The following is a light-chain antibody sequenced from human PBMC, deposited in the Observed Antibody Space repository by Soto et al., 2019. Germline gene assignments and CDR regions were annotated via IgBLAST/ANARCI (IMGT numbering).Light chain of an antibody. CDR1: QSVSTS. Sequence: IQMTQSPSSLSASVGDRVTISCRASQSVSTSLNWYQQKAGTAPRLLIYGASSVKSGVPPRFSGSGSGRDFTLTISSLRPEDSATYFCQETYSSPPWTFGQGTKVDIK. V-gene: IGKV1-39*01. J-gene: IGKJ1*01. CDR3: QETYSSPPWT. CDR2: GAS.